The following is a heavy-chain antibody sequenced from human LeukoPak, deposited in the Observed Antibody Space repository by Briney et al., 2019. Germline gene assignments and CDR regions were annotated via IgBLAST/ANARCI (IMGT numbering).Heavy chain of an antibody. CDR2: ISGRGDRT. V-gene: IGHV3-21*01. Sequence: PGGSLRLSCAASGFTFSDYGMNWVRQAPGKGLEWVSAISGRGDRTFYADSLKGRFTISRDNAQNSLYLQMNSLRAEDTAVYYCATETTTGVLGYWGQGALVTVSS. D-gene: IGHD1-1*01. CDR1: GFTFSDYG. CDR3: ATETTTGVLGY. J-gene: IGHJ4*02.